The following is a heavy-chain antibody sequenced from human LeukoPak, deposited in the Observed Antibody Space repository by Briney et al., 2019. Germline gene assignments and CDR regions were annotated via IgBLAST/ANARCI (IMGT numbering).Heavy chain of an antibody. CDR3: VRGSTYWTVS. J-gene: IGHJ4*02. CDR1: GFVFSASY. CDR2: IKPDGSEK. V-gene: IGHV3-7*01. D-gene: IGHD1-1*01. Sequence: GGSLSLSCAASGFVFSASYMVWVRKAPGKGLEWVATIKPDGSEKYHVDSVSGRFTICRHSTNKSLFLQMSRLRVNDTAVYYCVRGSTYWTVSWGQGTLVNVS.